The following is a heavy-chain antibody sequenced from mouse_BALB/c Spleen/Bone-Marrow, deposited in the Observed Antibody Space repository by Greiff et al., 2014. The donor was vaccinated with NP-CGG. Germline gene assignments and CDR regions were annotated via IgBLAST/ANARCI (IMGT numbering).Heavy chain of an antibody. D-gene: IGHD4-1*01. CDR1: GFTFSGYA. V-gene: IGHV5-9-1*01. Sequence: DVMLVESGGGLVKPGGSLKLSCAASGFTFSGYAMSWVRQTPEKRLEWVATISSGGSYTYYPDSVKGRFTISRDNAKNTLYLQMSSLRSEDTAMYYCASLTGRDYWGQGTTLTVS. CDR2: ISSGGSYT. J-gene: IGHJ2*01. CDR3: ASLTGRDY.